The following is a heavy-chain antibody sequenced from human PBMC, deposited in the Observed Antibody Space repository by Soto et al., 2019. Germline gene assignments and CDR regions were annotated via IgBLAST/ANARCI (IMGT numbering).Heavy chain of an antibody. CDR2: MNPKSGNT. D-gene: IGHD3-10*01. V-gene: IGHV1-8*02. J-gene: IGHJ4*02. Sequence: QVQLVQSGAEVKKPGASVKVSCKASGYTFTNYDINWVRQATGQGLEWMGWMNPKSGNTGYAQQFQGRVIMTRSTSISTDYMELSSLRAEDTAVYYCVRVYGEIDYWGPGTLVTVSS. CDR1: GYTFTNYD. CDR3: VRVYGEIDY.